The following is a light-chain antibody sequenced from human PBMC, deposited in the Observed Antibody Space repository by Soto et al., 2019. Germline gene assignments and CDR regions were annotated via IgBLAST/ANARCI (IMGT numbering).Light chain of an antibody. CDR2: AAS. V-gene: IGKV1-39*01. CDR1: QSISSY. CDR3: QQSYSTHPIT. Sequence: DIQMTQSPSSLSASVGDRVTITCRASQSISSYLNWYQQKPGKAPKLLIYAASSLQSGAPSRFSGSGSGTDFTLTISSLQPEDFATYYCQQSYSTHPITFGQGTRLEIK. J-gene: IGKJ5*01.